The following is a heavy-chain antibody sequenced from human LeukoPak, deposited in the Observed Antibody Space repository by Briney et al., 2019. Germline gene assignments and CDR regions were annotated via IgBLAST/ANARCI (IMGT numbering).Heavy chain of an antibody. V-gene: IGHV3-7*01. CDR3: TRDFVF. CDR1: GFAFSTYW. J-gene: IGHJ4*02. CDR2: INQDGSVK. Sequence: GGSLRLSCAASGFAFSTYWIDWVRQAPGKGLEWVANINQDGSVKHYVDSVRGRFTISRDNARNSVYRQMSALRVEDTAGYYCTRDFVFWGQGSLVTASS. D-gene: IGHD3-3*01.